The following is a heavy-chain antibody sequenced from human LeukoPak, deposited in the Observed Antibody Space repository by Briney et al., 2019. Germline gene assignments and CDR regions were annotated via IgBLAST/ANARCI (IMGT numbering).Heavy chain of an antibody. CDR2: IYYSGST. CDR3: ARQGRPTVTSYFDC. V-gene: IGHV4-39*01. Sequence: SETLSLTCTVPGGSISSSSYYWGWIRQPPGKGLEWLGSIYYSGSTYYNPSLKSRLTLSVDTSKNQFSLKLSAVTAADTAVYYCARQGRPTVTSYFDCWGQGTLVTVSS. J-gene: IGHJ4*02. CDR1: GGSISSSSYY. D-gene: IGHD4-17*01.